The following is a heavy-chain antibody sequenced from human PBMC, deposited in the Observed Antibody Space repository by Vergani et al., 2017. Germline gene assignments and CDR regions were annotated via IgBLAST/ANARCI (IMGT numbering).Heavy chain of an antibody. J-gene: IGHJ2*01. CDR2: IYYSGSA. D-gene: IGHD3-9*01. CDR3: ARVEVLRYFDWFKSGWYFDL. CDR1: GGSISSGDYY. V-gene: IGHV4-30-4*01. Sequence: QVQLQESGPGLVKPSQTLSLTCTVSGGSISSGDYYWSWIRQPPGKGLEWLGYIYYSGSAYYNPSLKSRVTISVDTSKNQFSLKLSSVTAADTAVYYCARVEVLRYFDWFKSGWYFDLWGRGTLVTVSS.